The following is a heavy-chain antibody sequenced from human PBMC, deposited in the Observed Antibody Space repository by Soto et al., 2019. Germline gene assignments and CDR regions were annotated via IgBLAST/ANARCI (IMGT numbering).Heavy chain of an antibody. CDR2: ISGSGGST. CDR1: GFTFSSYA. Sequence: GGSLRLSCAASGFTFSSYAMSWVRQAPGKGLEWVSAISGSGGSTYYADSVKGRFTISRDNSKNTLYLQMNSLRAEDTAVYYCAKDLVEWGSGGLDGDWFDPRGQGTLVTVSS. CDR3: AKDLVEWGSGGLDGDWFDP. J-gene: IGHJ5*02. D-gene: IGHD6-19*01. V-gene: IGHV3-23*01.